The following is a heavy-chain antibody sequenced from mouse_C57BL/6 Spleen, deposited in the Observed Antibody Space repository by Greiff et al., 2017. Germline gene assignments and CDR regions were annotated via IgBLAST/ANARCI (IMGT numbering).Heavy chain of an antibody. V-gene: IGHV5-17*01. Sequence: EVQVVESGGGLVKPGGSLTLSCAASGFTFSDYGMHWVRQAPEKGLEWVAYISSGSSTIYSADTVKGRFTISRDNAKNTLFLQMTSLRSEDTAMYYCARHYGSSYWYFDVWGTGTTVTVSS. CDR3: ARHYGSSYWYFDV. CDR1: GFTFSDYG. J-gene: IGHJ1*03. CDR2: ISSGSSTI. D-gene: IGHD1-1*01.